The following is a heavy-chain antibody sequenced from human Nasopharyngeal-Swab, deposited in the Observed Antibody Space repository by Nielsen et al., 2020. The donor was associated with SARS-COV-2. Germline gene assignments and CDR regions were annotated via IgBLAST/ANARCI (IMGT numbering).Heavy chain of an antibody. D-gene: IGHD7-27*01. CDR2: IKDRAISYTA. J-gene: IGHJ4*02. Sequence: GESLKISCTASGFTFSNHYMDWVRQAPGKGLEWVGRIKDRAISYTAEYAASVKGRFTISRDDSKSSLYLQMNSLKSEDTAVYYCVRDFNWGFFDYWGQGALVTASS. CDR1: GFTFSNHY. CDR3: VRDFNWGFFDY. V-gene: IGHV3-72*01.